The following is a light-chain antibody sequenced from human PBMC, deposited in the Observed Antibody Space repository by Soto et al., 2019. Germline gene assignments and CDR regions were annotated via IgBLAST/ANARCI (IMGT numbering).Light chain of an antibody. CDR3: QQYKDYTYT. J-gene: IGKJ1*01. CDR1: QRVDRW. Sequence: DIQMTQSPATLSASVGDRVTITCRASQRVDRWLAWYQQKPGQAPKLLIPDASTLESGVPSRFSGSGSVTEFTLTITSLQPDDFATYYCQQYKDYTYTFGQGTKVDIK. V-gene: IGKV1-5*01. CDR2: DAS.